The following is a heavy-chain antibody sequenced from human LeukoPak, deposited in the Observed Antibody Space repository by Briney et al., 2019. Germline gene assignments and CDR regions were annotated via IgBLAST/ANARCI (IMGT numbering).Heavy chain of an antibody. CDR2: ISSSGSTI. CDR1: GFTFSDYY. V-gene: IGHV3-11*04. D-gene: IGHD3-3*01. J-gene: IGHJ5*02. Sequence: GGSLRLSCAASGFTFSDYYMSWIRQAPGKGLEWVSYISSSGSTIYYADSVKGRFTISRDNAKNSLYLQMNSLRAEDTAVYYCARDPSLDFWSGPRWFDPWGQGTLVTVSS. CDR3: ARDPSLDFWSGPRWFDP.